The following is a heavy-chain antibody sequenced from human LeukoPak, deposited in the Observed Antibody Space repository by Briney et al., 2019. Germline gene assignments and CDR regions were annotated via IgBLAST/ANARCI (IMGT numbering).Heavy chain of an antibody. V-gene: IGHV3-33*01. Sequence: GGALRLSCAASGFTFNNYGMHWVRQAPGKGLEWVALIWYEGTNKYYGYSVKGRFTISRDNSKNTLYLQMNSLRAEDTAVYYCARGRFWELSVATFDIWGQGTMVTVSS. D-gene: IGHD3-10*01. CDR3: ARGRFWELSVATFDI. J-gene: IGHJ3*02. CDR2: IWYEGTNK. CDR1: GFTFNNYG.